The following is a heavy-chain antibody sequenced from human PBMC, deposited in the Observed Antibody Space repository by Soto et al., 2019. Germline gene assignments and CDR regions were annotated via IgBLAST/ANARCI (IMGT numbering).Heavy chain of an antibody. J-gene: IGHJ6*02. CDR3: ATVRYQLLNGMDV. CDR1: GFTFSSYA. D-gene: IGHD2-2*01. CDR2: ISGSGGST. Sequence: EVQLLESGGGLVQPGGSLRLSCAASGFTFSSYAMSWVRQAPGKGLEWVSAISGSGGSTYYADSVKGRFTIARDNSKNTRYLQMNSLSADNTAVYYCATVRYQLLNGMDVWGHGATVTVFS. V-gene: IGHV3-23*01.